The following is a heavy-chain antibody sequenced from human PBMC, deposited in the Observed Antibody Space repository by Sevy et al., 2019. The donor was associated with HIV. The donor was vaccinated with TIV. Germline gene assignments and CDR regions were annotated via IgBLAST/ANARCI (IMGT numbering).Heavy chain of an antibody. Sequence: GESLKISCRGSGYSFSSYWIGWVRQMPGKGLEWMGIIYPGDSDTRDSPSFQGQVTISADKSISTAYLQWSSLKASDTAMYYCASLDRAYCGGDCPPRGGGDYWGQGTLVTVSS. CDR2: IYPGDSDT. CDR1: GYSFSSYW. V-gene: IGHV5-51*01. CDR3: ASLDRAYCGGDCPPRGGGDY. D-gene: IGHD2-21*02. J-gene: IGHJ4*02.